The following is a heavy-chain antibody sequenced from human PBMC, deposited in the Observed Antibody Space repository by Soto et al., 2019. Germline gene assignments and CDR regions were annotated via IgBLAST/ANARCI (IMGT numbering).Heavy chain of an antibody. CDR2: IKRDGIEK. CDR3: SRVRHQLVRAQAYVV. J-gene: IGHJ3*01. CDR1: GFTCSTYW. Sequence: EMQLVESGGCLVQPGGSLRLSCAASGFTCSTYWMTWVRHAPGKGLQWVSHIKRDGIEKHYVDSVKGRFTVSSDNAKDSLDLQIDSLRGEDTAVYYCSRVRHQLVRAQAYVVWGERTMVIVAA. V-gene: IGHV3-7*01. D-gene: IGHD6-13*01.